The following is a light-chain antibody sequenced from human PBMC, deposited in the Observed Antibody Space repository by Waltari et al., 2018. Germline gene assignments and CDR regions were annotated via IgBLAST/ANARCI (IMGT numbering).Light chain of an antibody. CDR1: SSYVGGYNR. J-gene: IGLJ3*02. Sequence: QSALTQPPSVSGSPGKSVTISCTGPSSYVGGYNRVLWYQQPPGTAPKLRIYEVSNRPSGVPDRFSGSKSGNTASLTISGLQAEDEAHYYCSSYTSSSTFGVFGGGIKLTVL. V-gene: IGLV2-18*02. CDR2: EVS. CDR3: SSYTSSSTFGV.